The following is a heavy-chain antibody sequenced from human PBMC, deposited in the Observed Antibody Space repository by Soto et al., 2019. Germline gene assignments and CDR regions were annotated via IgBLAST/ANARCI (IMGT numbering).Heavy chain of an antibody. J-gene: IGHJ4*02. CDR3: ARGSTVVRNFDY. D-gene: IGHD2-15*01. V-gene: IGHV4-30-4*01. CDR2: IYYSGST. CDR1: GGSISSGDYY. Sequence: SETLSLTCTVSGGSISSGDYYWSWIRQPPGKGLEWIGYIYYSGSTYYNPSLKSRVTISVDTSKNQFSLKLSSVTAADTAVYYCARGSTVVRNFDYWGQGTLVTVSS.